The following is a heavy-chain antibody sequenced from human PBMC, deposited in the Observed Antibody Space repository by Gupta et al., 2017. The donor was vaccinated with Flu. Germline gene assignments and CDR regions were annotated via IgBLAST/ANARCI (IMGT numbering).Heavy chain of an antibody. CDR2: INWDDDK. D-gene: IGHD3-9*01. CDR3: ARDIPGTAIFPYYYNYYMDV. J-gene: IGHJ6*03. V-gene: IGHV2-70*16. CDR1: SGLC. Sequence: SGLCVSWIRQPPGKALEWLARINWDDDKFYSTSLKTRLTISKDNSKNQVVLAMTNMDPVDTATYYCARDIPGTAIFPYYYNYYMDVWGEGT.